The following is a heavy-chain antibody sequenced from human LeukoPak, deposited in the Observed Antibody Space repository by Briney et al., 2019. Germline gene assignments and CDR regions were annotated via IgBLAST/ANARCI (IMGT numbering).Heavy chain of an antibody. J-gene: IGHJ5*02. CDR1: EYTFTGYY. CDR2: INPNTGGT. Sequence: ASVKVSCKASEYTFTGYYLHWVRHVPGHGFEWMGYINPNTGGTDYAQKFQGRVTMTRDASIDTAYMSLSSLRLDDTAVYYCARAQYWFGQWWFDPWGQGTLVTVSS. D-gene: IGHD3-10*01. V-gene: IGHV1-2*02. CDR3: ARAQYWFGQWWFDP.